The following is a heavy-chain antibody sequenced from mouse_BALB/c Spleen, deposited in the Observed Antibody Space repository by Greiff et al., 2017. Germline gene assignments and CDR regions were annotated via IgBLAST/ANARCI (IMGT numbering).Heavy chain of an antibody. D-gene: IGHD3-2*01. CDR1: GFNIKDTY. CDR3: ARDSSGYDYAMDY. J-gene: IGHJ4*01. CDR2: IDPANGNT. Sequence: VTLKESGAELVKPGASVKLSCTASGFNIKDTYMHWVKQRPEQGLEWIGRIDPANGNTKYDPKFQGKATITADTSSNTAYLQLSSLTSEDTAVYYCARDSSGYDYAMDYWGQGTSVTVSS. V-gene: IGHV14-3*02.